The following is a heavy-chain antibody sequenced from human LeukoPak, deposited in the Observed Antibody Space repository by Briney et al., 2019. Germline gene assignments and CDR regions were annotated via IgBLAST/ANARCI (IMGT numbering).Heavy chain of an antibody. V-gene: IGHV3-30*04. J-gene: IGHJ4*02. Sequence: GGSLRLSCVVSGFNLDNFAMHWVRQPLGKGLEWVAVISHDGRTKYYADSMKGRITISRDNSKNTLFLQMNNLRSEDTAVYFCARPSPPGDGYNPPDHWGQGTLVTVSS. D-gene: IGHD5-24*01. CDR3: ARPSPPGDGYNPPDH. CDR1: GFNLDNFA. CDR2: ISHDGRTK.